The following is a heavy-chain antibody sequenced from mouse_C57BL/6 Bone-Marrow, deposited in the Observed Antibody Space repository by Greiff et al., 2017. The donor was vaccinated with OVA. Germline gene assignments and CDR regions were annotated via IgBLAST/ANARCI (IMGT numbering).Heavy chain of an antibody. D-gene: IGHD3-2*02. CDR1: GYAFSSSW. CDR2: IYPGDGDT. V-gene: IGHV1-82*01. CDR3: SRGQLRGDY. Sequence: VQLQQSGPELVKPGASVKISCKASGYAFSSSWMNWVKPTPGKGLEWIGRIYPGDGDTNYTGKFKGKATLTADKSSSTAYMQLSSLTSEDAAVYVCSRGQLRGDYWGQGTTLTVSS. J-gene: IGHJ2*01.